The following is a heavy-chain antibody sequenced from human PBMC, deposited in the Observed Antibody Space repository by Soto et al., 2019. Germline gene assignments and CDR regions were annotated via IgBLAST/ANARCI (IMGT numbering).Heavy chain of an antibody. V-gene: IGHV1-8*01. D-gene: IGHD2-15*01. Sequence: GASVKVSCKASGYTFTSYDINWVRQATGQGLEWKGWMNPNSGNTGYAQKFQGRVTMTRNTSISTAYMELSSLRSEDTAVYYCARGRLGVAARGRRYYYMDVWGKGTTVTVSS. CDR1: GYTFTSYD. CDR2: MNPNSGNT. J-gene: IGHJ6*03. CDR3: ARGRLGVAARGRRYYYMDV.